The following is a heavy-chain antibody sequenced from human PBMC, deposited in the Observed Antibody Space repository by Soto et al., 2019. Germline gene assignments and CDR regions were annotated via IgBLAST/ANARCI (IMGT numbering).Heavy chain of an antibody. V-gene: IGHV3-53*01. CDR1: GFTVISNH. D-gene: IGHD2-2*01. CDR3: SRTRASWDEHYYCYGMAV. J-gene: IGHJ6*04. CDR2: IYRGGRT. Sequence: VGSLRLSCAASGFTVISNHISWVRQAIRKGLEWASVIYRGGRTYYADSVKARFTISRDNSKNTLYLQMNSLRAEDTAVYYCSRTRASWDEHYYCYGMAVWGKGTTVTVSS.